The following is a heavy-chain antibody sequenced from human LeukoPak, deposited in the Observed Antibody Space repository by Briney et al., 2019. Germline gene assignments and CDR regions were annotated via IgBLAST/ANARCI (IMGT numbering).Heavy chain of an antibody. J-gene: IGHJ4*02. D-gene: IGHD3-16*02. CDR1: GGSISSSSYY. CDR2: IYYSGST. V-gene: IGHV4-39*07. Sequence: SETLSLTCTVSGGSISSSSYYWGWIRQPPGKGLEWIGSIYYSGSTYYNPSLKSRVTISVDTSKNQFSLKLSSVTAADTAVYYCARDHYRVVDYWGQGTLVTVSS. CDR3: ARDHYRVVDY.